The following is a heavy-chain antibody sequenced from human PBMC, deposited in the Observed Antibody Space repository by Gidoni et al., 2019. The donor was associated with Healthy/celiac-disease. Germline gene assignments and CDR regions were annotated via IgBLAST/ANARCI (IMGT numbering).Heavy chain of an antibody. CDR2: ISAYNGNT. D-gene: IGHD3-22*01. CDR1: GYTVTSYG. CDR3: ARGDYYDTPREKSGFDY. V-gene: IGHV1-18*01. J-gene: IGHJ4*02. Sequence: QVQLVQSGAEVKTPGASVKVSCKASGYTVTSYGISWVRQAPGQGLEWMGWISAYNGNTNYAQKLQGRVTMTTDTSTSTAYMELRSLRSDDTAVYYCARGDYYDTPREKSGFDYWGQGTLVTVSS.